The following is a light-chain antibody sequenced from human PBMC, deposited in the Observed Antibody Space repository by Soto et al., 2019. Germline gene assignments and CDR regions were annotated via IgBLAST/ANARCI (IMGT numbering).Light chain of an antibody. CDR3: SSYTSSSTVV. V-gene: IGLV2-14*01. CDR1: SSDIGAYNY. CDR2: DVS. J-gene: IGLJ2*01. Sequence: QSALTQPASVSGSPGQSITISCTGTSSDIGAYNYVSWYKQHPGKAPKLMIYDVSNRPSGVSNRFSGSKSGHTASLTISGLQAEDEADYYCSSYTSSSTVVFGGGTKLTVL.